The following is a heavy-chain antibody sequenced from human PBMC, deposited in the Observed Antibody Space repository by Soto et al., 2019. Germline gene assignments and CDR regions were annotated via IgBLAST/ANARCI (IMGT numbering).Heavy chain of an antibody. V-gene: IGHV4-59*01. CDR1: GGSISSYY. D-gene: IGHD3-10*02. Sequence: QVQLQESGPGLVKPSETLSLTCTVSGGSISSYYWSWIRQPPGKGLEWIGFIFYSGSTSYNPSLKSRFTISIDTPEYQFSLKLNSVTAADTAVYYCASMIGDPVLSFDAWGQGTLVAVSS. CDR2: IFYSGST. J-gene: IGHJ5*02. CDR3: ASMIGDPVLSFDA.